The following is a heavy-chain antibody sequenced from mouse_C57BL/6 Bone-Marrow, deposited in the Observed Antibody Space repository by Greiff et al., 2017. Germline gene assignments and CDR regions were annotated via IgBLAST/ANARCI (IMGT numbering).Heavy chain of an antibody. V-gene: IGHV1-9*01. CDR2: ILPGSGST. Sequence: QVQLQQSGAELMKPGASVKLSCKATGYTFTGYWIEWVKQRPGHGLEWIGEILPGSGSTNYNAKFKGKATFTADTSSNTAYMQLSSLPTEDSAIYYCARWGYAMDYWGQGTSVTVSS. CDR1: GYTFTGYW. J-gene: IGHJ4*01. CDR3: ARWGYAMDY.